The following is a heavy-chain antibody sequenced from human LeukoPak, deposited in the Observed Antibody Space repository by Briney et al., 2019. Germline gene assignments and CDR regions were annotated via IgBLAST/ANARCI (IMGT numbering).Heavy chain of an antibody. CDR1: GYTFTSYG. CDR3: ARDRTYCSSTSCYSYYYYYYMDV. Sequence: ASVKVSCKASGYTFTSYGVSWVRQAPGQGLEWMGWISAYDGDTNYAQKLQGRVTMTTDTSTSTAYMELRSLRSDDTAVYYCARDRTYCSSTSCYSYYYYYYMDVWGKGPTVTVSS. V-gene: IGHV1-18*01. CDR2: ISAYDGDT. D-gene: IGHD2-2*02. J-gene: IGHJ6*03.